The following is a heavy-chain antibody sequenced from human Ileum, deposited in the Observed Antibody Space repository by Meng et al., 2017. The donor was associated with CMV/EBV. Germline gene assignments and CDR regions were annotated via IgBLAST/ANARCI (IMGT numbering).Heavy chain of an antibody. CDR1: GYTFTGYY. J-gene: IGHJ4*02. D-gene: IGHD2-8*01. V-gene: IGHV1-2*04. CDR3: ARVYADSSPDY. Sequence: ASVKVSCKASGYTFTGYYMHWVRQAPGQGLEWMGWINPNSGGTNYAQKFQGWVTMTRDTSISTAYMELSRLSSDDTAVYYCARVYADSSPDYWGQGTLVTVSS. CDR2: INPNSGGT.